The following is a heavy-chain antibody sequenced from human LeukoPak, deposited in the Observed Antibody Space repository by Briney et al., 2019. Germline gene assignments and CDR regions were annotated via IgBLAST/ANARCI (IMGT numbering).Heavy chain of an antibody. Sequence: SETLSLTCTVSGGSISNYYWSWIRQPAGKGLEWIGRIYGSGYTNSNPSLKSRLTMSVDTSNNHFSLKLSSVTAADTAVYYCARDRGTWNDDGFDYWGQGTLVTVSS. CDR1: GGSISNYY. V-gene: IGHV4-4*07. D-gene: IGHD1-1*01. CDR2: IYGSGYT. J-gene: IGHJ4*02. CDR3: ARDRGTWNDDGFDY.